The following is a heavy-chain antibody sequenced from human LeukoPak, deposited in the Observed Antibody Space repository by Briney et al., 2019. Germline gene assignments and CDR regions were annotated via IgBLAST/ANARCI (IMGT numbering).Heavy chain of an antibody. V-gene: IGHV3-9*01. D-gene: IGHD5-12*01. CDR1: VYIFDDYS. Sequence: GRSLRLSRSSSVYIFDDYSVHCVPHAPGKGLEGVSGISWNSGKIGYGDSVKGRFTISRDNAKNSLYLQMNSLRSEDTALYYCAKDILSSFVYSGSYIDYWGQGTLVTVSS. CDR3: AKDILSSFVYSGSYIDY. J-gene: IGHJ4*02. CDR2: ISWNSGKI.